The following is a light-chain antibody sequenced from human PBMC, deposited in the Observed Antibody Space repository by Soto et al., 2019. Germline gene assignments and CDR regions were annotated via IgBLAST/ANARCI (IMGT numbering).Light chain of an antibody. J-gene: IGLJ2*01. CDR1: SSDVGGYNY. Sequence: QSALTQPASVSGSPGQSITISCTGISSDVGGYNYVSWYQQHPGKAPKLMIYDVSNRPSGVSNRFSGSKSGNTASLTISGLQAEDEADYYCSSYTSSSTLEWVFGGGTKLTVL. CDR3: SSYTSSSTLEWV. V-gene: IGLV2-14*01. CDR2: DVS.